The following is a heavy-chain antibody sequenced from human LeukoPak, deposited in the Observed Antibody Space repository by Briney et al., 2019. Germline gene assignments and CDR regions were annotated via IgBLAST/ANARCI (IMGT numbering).Heavy chain of an antibody. CDR1: GFTFSSYW. CDR2: IKQDGSEK. J-gene: IGHJ4*02. Sequence: PGGSLRLSCAASGFTFSSYWMSWVRQAPGKGLEWVANIKQDGSEKYYVDSVKGRFTISRDNTKNSLYLQMNSLRAEDTAVYYCARRFRGSGSSGITYYFDYWGQGTLVTVSS. CDR3: ARRFRGSGSSGITYYFDY. D-gene: IGHD1-26*01. V-gene: IGHV3-7*01.